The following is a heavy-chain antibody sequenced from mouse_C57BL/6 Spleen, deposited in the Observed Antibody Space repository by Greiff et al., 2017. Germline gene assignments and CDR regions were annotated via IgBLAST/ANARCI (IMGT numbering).Heavy chain of an antibody. Sequence: VQLQQPGAELVKPGASVKMSCKASGYTFTSYWITWVKQRPGQGLEWIGDIYPGSGSTNYNEKFKSKATLTVDTSSSTAYMQLSSLTSEDAAVYYGARGGYDGSSPYYAMDYWGQGTSVTVSS. CDR2: IYPGSGST. CDR1: GYTFTSYW. V-gene: IGHV1-55*01. J-gene: IGHJ4*01. D-gene: IGHD1-1*01. CDR3: ARGGYDGSSPYYAMDY.